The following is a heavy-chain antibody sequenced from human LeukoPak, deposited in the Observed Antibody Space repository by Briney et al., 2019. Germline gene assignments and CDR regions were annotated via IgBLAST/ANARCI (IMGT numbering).Heavy chain of an antibody. CDR1: GFTFSSYG. V-gene: IGHV3-30*18. D-gene: IGHD6-6*01. CDR2: ISYDGSNK. Sequence: GGSLRLSCAASGFTFSSYGMHWVRQAPGKGLEGVAVISYDGSNKYYADSVKGRFTISRDNSKNTLYLQMNSLRAEDTAVYYCAKSDSSSKYYYYYMDVWGKGTTVTVSS. J-gene: IGHJ6*03. CDR3: AKSDSSSKYYYYYMDV.